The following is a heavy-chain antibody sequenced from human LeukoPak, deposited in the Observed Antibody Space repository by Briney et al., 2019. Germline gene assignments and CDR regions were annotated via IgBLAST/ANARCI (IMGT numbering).Heavy chain of an antibody. CDR1: GFTFSNCA. CDR2: ISGSSTST. D-gene: IGHD6-6*01. CDR3: AKGDSSSPLYYFDY. Sequence: GGSLRLSCAASGFTFSNCAMSWVRQVPGKGLEWVSAISGSSTSTYYADSMKGRFTISRDNSKNTLYLQMNSLRADDTAVYYCAKGDSSSPLYYFDYWGQGTLVTVSS. J-gene: IGHJ4*02. V-gene: IGHV3-23*01.